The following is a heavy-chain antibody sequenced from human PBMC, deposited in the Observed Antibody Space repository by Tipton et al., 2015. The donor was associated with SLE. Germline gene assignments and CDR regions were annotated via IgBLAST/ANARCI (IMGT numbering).Heavy chain of an antibody. CDR3: ARWYSSLNWFDP. V-gene: IGHV4-39*07. CDR1: GGSISSSRYY. Sequence: TLSLTCTVSGGSISSSRYYWGWIRQPPGKGLEWIGSIYHSGTAYYNPSLKSRVTISVDTSKNQFSLKLSSVTAADTAVYYCARWYSSLNWFDPWGQGTLVTVSS. J-gene: IGHJ5*02. CDR2: IYHSGTA. D-gene: IGHD6-13*01.